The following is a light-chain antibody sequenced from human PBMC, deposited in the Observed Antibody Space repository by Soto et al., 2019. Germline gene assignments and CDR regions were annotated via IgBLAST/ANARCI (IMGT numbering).Light chain of an antibody. CDR3: SSYTTTSTLV. Sequence: QSALTQPASVPGSPGQSITIACTGTNRDVGSYNLVSWYQQRPGEAPKLIISEVRNRPSGISYRFTGSKSGNTASLTISGLLADDEADYYCSSYTTTSTLVFGGGTKVTVL. J-gene: IGLJ3*02. CDR2: EVR. V-gene: IGLV2-14*01. CDR1: NRDVGSYNL.